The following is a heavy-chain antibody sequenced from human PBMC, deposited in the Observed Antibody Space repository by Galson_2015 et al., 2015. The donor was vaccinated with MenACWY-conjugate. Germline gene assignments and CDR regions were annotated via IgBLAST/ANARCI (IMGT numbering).Heavy chain of an antibody. D-gene: IGHD1-7*01. Sequence: NPSLKSRVTISVDTSKNQFSLKLSSVTAADTAVYYCAYEQLELELLGYYYYGMDVWGQGTTVTVSS. J-gene: IGHJ6*02. CDR3: AYEQLELELLGYYYYGMDV. V-gene: IGHV4-39*07.